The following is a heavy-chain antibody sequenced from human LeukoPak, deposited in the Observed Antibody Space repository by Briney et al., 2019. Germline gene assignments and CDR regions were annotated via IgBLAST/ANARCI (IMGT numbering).Heavy chain of an antibody. D-gene: IGHD3-22*01. CDR2: INPNSGGT. V-gene: IGHV1-2*02. CDR1: GYSFTGYY. Sequence: ASVKVSCKASGYSFTGYYMHWVRQAPGQGLEWMGWINPNSGGTNYAQKFQGRVTMTRDPSISTAYMELSRLRSDDTAVYYCARGSAEKDYDSSGFDYWGQGPLVTVSS. J-gene: IGHJ4*02. CDR3: ARGSAEKDYDSSGFDY.